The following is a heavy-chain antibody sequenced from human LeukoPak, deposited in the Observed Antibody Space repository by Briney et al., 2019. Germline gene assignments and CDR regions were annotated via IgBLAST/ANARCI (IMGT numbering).Heavy chain of an antibody. CDR3: ARVFSPVTNDY. D-gene: IGHD4-17*01. CDR2: ISYDGSNK. V-gene: IGHV3-30-3*01. J-gene: IGHJ4*02. CDR1: GFTFSSYA. Sequence: GGSLRLSCAASGFTFSSYAMHWVRQAPGTGLEWVAVISYDGSNKYYADSVKGRFTISRDNSKNTLYLQMNSLRAEDTAVYYCARVFSPVTNDYWGQGTLVTVSS.